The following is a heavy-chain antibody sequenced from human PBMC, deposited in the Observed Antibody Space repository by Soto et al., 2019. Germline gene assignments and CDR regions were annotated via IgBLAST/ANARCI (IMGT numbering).Heavy chain of an antibody. CDR2: ISSSSSYT. D-gene: IGHD6-19*01. Sequence: GGSLRLSCAASGFTFSDYYMSWIRQAPGKGLEWVSYISSSSSYTNYADSVKGRFTISRDNAKNSLYLQMNSLRSEDTAVYYCASPSVAGTYYYYYGMDVWGQGTTVTVSS. V-gene: IGHV3-11*03. J-gene: IGHJ6*02. CDR3: ASPSVAGTYYYYYGMDV. CDR1: GFTFSDYY.